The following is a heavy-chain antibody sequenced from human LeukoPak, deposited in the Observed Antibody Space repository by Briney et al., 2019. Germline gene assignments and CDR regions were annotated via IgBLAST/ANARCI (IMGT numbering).Heavy chain of an antibody. CDR2: IGGGGVDT. CDR1: GFTFSSFA. Sequence: GGSLRLSCAASGFTFSSFAMSWVRQAPGKGLEWVSAIGGGGVDTYYADSVKGRFTISRDNSKNTLYLQMNSLRAEDTAVYYCAKRGESCSSTNCLRYYFDYWGQGTLVTVSS. V-gene: IGHV3-23*01. D-gene: IGHD2-2*01. J-gene: IGHJ4*02. CDR3: AKRGESCSSTNCLRYYFDY.